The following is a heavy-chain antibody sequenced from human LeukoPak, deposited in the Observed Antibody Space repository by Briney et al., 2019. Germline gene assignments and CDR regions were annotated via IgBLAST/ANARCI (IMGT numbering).Heavy chain of an antibody. D-gene: IGHD3-22*01. CDR1: GFTFSSYG. CDR3: AKDYLILYYYDSSGYPGVYFDY. J-gene: IGHJ4*02. Sequence: GGSLRLSCAASGFTFSSYGMSWVRQAPGKGLEWVSAISGSGGSTYYADSVKGRFTISRDNSKNTLYLQMNSLRAEDTAVYYCAKDYLILYYYDSSGYPGVYFDYWGQGTLVTVSS. CDR2: ISGSGGST. V-gene: IGHV3-23*01.